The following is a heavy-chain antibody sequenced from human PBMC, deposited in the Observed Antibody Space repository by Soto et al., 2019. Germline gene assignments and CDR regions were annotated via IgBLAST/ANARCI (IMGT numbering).Heavy chain of an antibody. D-gene: IGHD7-27*01. CDR2: IFDSGTT. CDR3: ARGPSGDKVHY. J-gene: IGHJ4*02. Sequence: QVQLQESGPGLVKPSQTLSLTCTVSGGSITSDYSCWSWIRQPPGEGLEWIGHIFDSGTTYTNPSLRSQVAISLDTSKYHFPLTLSSVTAADTAVYYCARGPSGDKVHYWGQGALVTVSS. CDR1: GGSITSDYSC. V-gene: IGHV4-30-4*01.